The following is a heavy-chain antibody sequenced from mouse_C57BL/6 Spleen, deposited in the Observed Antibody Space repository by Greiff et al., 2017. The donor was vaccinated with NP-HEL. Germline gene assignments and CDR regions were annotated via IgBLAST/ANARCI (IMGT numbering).Heavy chain of an antibody. Sequence: EVNVVESGGGLVQPGGSLSLSCAASGFTFTDYYMSWVRQPPGKALEWLGFIRNKANGYTTEYSASVKGRFTISRDNSQSILYLQMNALRAEDSATYYCARFLWVAMDYWGQGTSVTVSS. J-gene: IGHJ4*01. CDR2: IRNKANGYTT. CDR1: GFTFTDYY. CDR3: ARFLWVAMDY. V-gene: IGHV7-3*01. D-gene: IGHD6-1*01.